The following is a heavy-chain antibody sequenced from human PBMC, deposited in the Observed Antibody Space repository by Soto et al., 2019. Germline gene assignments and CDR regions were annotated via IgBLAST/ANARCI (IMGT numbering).Heavy chain of an antibody. CDR2: IKQDGSKK. CDR1: GFSSSSYL. J-gene: IGHJ2*01. CDR3: AKRVWYFDL. V-gene: IGHV3-7*01. Sequence: PGGALVLSCATSGFSSSSYLMTWVRQAPGKGLEWVANIKQDGSKKYYVDSVKGRFTISRDNAKNSLYLQMNSLRAEDMAAYYCAKRVWYFDLWGRGTLVPVSS.